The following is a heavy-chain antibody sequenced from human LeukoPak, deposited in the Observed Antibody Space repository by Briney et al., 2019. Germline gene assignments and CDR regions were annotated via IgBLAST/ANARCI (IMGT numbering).Heavy chain of an antibody. CDR3: ARGPVTTFPDY. D-gene: IGHD4-11*01. Sequence: SETLSLTCTVSGGSLSSSSYYWGWIRQPPGKGLEWIGTIYYSGSTYYNPSLKSRVTISVDTSKSQFSLKLRSVTAADTAVYYCARGPVTTFPDYWGQGTLVTVSS. CDR2: IYYSGST. CDR1: GGSLSSSSYY. J-gene: IGHJ4*02. V-gene: IGHV4-39*01.